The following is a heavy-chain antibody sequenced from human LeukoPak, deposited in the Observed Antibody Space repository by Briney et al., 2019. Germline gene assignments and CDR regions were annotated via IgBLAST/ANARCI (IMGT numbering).Heavy chain of an antibody. J-gene: IGHJ6*02. V-gene: IGHV4-59*01. CDR2: IYYSGST. CDR1: GGSISSYY. CDR3: ARVFLARGVRYYYYGMDV. Sequence: SETLSLTCTVSGGSISSYYWSWIRQPPGKGLERIGYIYYSGSTNYNPSPKSRVTISVDTSKNQFSLKLSSVTAADTAVYYCARVFLARGVRYYYYGMDVWGQGTTVTVSS. D-gene: IGHD3-10*01.